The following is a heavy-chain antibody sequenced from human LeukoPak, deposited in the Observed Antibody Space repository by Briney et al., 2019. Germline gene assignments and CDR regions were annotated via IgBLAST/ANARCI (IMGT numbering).Heavy chain of an antibody. D-gene: IGHD2-2*01. J-gene: IGHJ3*01. CDR3: VKDIGGNWAFCTSTSCYESAFDV. Sequence: GGSLRLSCAASGFTFGGYAMHWVRQAPGKGLEWVSGIIWNSDKIAYADSVKGRFIISRDNAKNSLYLQMNSLRPEDTALYYCVKDIGGNWAFCTSTSCYESAFDVWGQGTMVTVSS. CDR2: IIWNSDKI. CDR1: GFTFGGYA. V-gene: IGHV3-9*01.